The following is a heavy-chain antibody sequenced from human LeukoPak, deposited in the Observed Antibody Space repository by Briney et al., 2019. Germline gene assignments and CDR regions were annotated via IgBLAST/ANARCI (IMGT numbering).Heavy chain of an antibody. CDR1: GFTFSSYG. CDR3: ARDRYCSSTSCWGGWFDP. V-gene: IGHV3-33*01. CDR2: IWYDGSNK. J-gene: IGHJ5*02. Sequence: GGSLRLSCAASGFTFSSYGMHWARRAPGKGLEWVAVIWYDGSNKYYADSVKGRFTISRDNSKNTLYLQMNSLRAEDTAVYYCARDRYCSSTSCWGGWFDPWGQGTLVTVSS. D-gene: IGHD2-2*01.